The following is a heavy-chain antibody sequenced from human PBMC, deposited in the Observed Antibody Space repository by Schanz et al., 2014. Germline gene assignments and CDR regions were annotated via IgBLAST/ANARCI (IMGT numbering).Heavy chain of an antibody. Sequence: QVPLIQSGAEAKKPGASVPVSCTASGSTFSSYDINWVRQAPGQGLQWLGWMNPNSGNPVFAQKFRGRVTMTSNTSMSTAYIELHILTSEDTAVYYCARGRAFDYWGQGTLVTVSS. CDR1: GSTFSSYD. V-gene: IGHV1-8*01. CDR2: MNPNSGNP. J-gene: IGHJ4*02. CDR3: ARGRAFDY.